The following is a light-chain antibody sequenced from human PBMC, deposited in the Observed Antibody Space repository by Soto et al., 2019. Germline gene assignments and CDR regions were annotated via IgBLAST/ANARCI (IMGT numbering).Light chain of an antibody. J-gene: IGLJ2*01. Sequence: QSALTQPASVSGSPGQSITISCTGSSSDVGSYNLVSWYQQHPGKAPELMIYEGSRRPSGVSNRFSGSKSGNTASLTISGLQAEDEADYYCCSYADSSTYVVFGGGTQLTVL. CDR1: SSDVGSYNL. CDR2: EGS. V-gene: IGLV2-23*01. CDR3: CSYADSSTYVV.